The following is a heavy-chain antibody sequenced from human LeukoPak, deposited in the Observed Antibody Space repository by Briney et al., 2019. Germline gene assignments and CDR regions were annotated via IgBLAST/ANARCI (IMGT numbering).Heavy chain of an antibody. J-gene: IGHJ4*02. D-gene: IGHD3-22*01. CDR2: INPNSGGT. CDR1: GYTFTGYY. CDR3: ARGGSLSLYDSSGYIDY. Sequence: GASVKVSFKASGYTFTGYYMHWVRQAPGQGLEWMGWINPNSGGTNYAQKFQGRVTMTRDTSISTAYMELSRLRSDDTAVYYCARGGSLSLYDSSGYIDYWGQGTLVTVSS. V-gene: IGHV1-2*02.